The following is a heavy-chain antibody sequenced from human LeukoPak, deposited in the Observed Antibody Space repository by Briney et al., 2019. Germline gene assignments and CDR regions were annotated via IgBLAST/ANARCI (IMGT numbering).Heavy chain of an antibody. D-gene: IGHD6-19*01. V-gene: IGHV1-8*01. CDR2: MNPNSGNT. CDR1: GYTFTSYD. J-gene: IGHJ4*02. Sequence: ASVKVSCKASGYTFTSYDINWVRQATGQGLEWIGWMNPNSGNTGYAQKFQGRVTMTRNTSISTAYMELSSLRSEDTAVYYCARGLAVRKKRGIAVEDYWGQGTLVTVSS. CDR3: ARGLAVRKKRGIAVEDY.